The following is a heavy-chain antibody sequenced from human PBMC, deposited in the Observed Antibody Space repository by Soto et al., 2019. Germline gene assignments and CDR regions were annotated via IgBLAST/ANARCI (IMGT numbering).Heavy chain of an antibody. CDR3: ARGGGQFDA. J-gene: IGHJ5*02. V-gene: IGHV4-34*01. CDR2: INHSGHT. Sequence: ETMSLTCDPYGSSLSPNYSNSVRRPRGKGLEWIGEINHSGHTNYNPSLRSRVTISIDTSKNQLSPNLRSVSAADTAVYYCARGGGQFDAWGQG. CDR1: GSSLSPNY.